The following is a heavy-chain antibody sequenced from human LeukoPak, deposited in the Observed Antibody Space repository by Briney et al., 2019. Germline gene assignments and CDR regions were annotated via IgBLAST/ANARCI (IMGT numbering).Heavy chain of an antibody. Sequence: GGSLRLSCAASGSTFSSYAMHWVRQAPGKGLEWVAVISYDGSNKYYADSVKGRFTISRDNSKNTLYLQMNSLRAEDTAVYYCASNTHRYYFDYWGQGTLVTVSS. V-gene: IGHV3-30-3*01. CDR1: GSTFSSYA. CDR2: ISYDGSNK. J-gene: IGHJ4*02. D-gene: IGHD2-2*02. CDR3: ASNTHRYYFDY.